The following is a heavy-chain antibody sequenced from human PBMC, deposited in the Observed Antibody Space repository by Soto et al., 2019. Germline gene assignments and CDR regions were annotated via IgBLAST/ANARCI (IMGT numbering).Heavy chain of an antibody. CDR2: ISGSGGST. CDR3: ARSSRYSYGSIDY. J-gene: IGHJ4*02. V-gene: IGHV3-23*01. CDR1: GFTFSSYA. Sequence: PGGSLRLSCAASGFTFSSYAMSWVRQAPGKGLEWVSAISGSGGSTYYADSVKGRFTISRDNSKNTLYLQMNSLRAEDTAVYYCARSSRYSYGSIDYSGQGTLVTGSS. D-gene: IGHD5-18*01.